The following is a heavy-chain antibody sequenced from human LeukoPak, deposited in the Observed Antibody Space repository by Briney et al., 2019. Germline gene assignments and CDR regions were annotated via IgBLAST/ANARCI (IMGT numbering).Heavy chain of an antibody. CDR1: GFTFSDYY. CDR3: ASNPRYYDFWSGWSAFGI. V-gene: IGHV3-11*04. D-gene: IGHD3-3*01. Sequence: SGGSLRLSCAASGFTFSDYYMSWIRQAPGKGLEWVSYISSSGSTIYYADSVKGRFTISRDNAKNSLYLQMNSLRAEDTAVYCCASNPRYYDFWSGWSAFGIWGQGTMVTVSS. J-gene: IGHJ3*02. CDR2: ISSSGSTI.